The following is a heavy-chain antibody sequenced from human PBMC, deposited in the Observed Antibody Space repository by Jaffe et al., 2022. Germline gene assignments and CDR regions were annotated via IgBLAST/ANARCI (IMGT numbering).Heavy chain of an antibody. D-gene: IGHD2-2*01. V-gene: IGHV2-5*02. CDR3: AHKGYCSSTSCPLYWFDP. J-gene: IGHJ5*02. Sequence: QITLKESGPTLVKPTQTLTLTCTFSGFSLSTSGVGVGWIRQPPGKALEWLALIYWDDDKRYSPSLKSRLTITKDTSKNQVVLTMTNMDPVDTATYYCAHKGYCSSTSCPLYWFDPWGQGTLVTVSS. CDR2: IYWDDDK. CDR1: GFSLSTSGVG.